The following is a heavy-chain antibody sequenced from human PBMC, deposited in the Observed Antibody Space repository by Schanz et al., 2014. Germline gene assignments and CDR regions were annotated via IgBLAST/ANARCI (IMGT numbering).Heavy chain of an antibody. D-gene: IGHD3-3*01. Sequence: DVQLVESGGGLVQPGRSLRLSCAASGFTFADYAMHWVRQAPGKGLEWVSGISWNGAGIGYADSVKGRFTISRDNAKNSHYLQLNTVTAEDTALDYCAKDIRIRIFFQFDSWGQGTLVTVSS. CDR1: GFTFADYA. CDR2: ISWNGAGI. V-gene: IGHV3-9*01. J-gene: IGHJ4*02. CDR3: AKDIRIRIFFQFDS.